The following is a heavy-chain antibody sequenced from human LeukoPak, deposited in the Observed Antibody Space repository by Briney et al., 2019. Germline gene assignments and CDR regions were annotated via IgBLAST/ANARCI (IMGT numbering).Heavy chain of an antibody. V-gene: IGHV3-30*02. Sequence: PGGSLRLSCAASGFTFRKYGMHWVRQAPGKGLEWVSFIRFGGSHKYYGDSVKGRFTSSRDNSKNTLYLQMDSLRAEDTAVYYCAKDLTYSSGSLDYWGQGTLVTVSS. J-gene: IGHJ4*02. D-gene: IGHD6-19*01. CDR1: GFTFRKYG. CDR2: IRFGGSHK. CDR3: AKDLTYSSGSLDY.